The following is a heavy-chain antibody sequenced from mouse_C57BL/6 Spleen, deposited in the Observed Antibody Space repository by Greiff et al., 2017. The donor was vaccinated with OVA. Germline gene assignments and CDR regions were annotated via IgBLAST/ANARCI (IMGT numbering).Heavy chain of an antibody. J-gene: IGHJ1*03. D-gene: IGHD5-1*01. CDR1: GYTFTDYY. Sequence: EVQLQQSGPELVKPGASVKISCKASGYTFTDYYMNWVKQSHGKSLEWIGDINPNNGGTSYNQKFKGKATLTVDKSSSTAYMELRSRTSEDSAVYYCARRSNWYFDVWGTGTTVTVSS. CDR2: INPNNGGT. V-gene: IGHV1-26*01. CDR3: ARRSNWYFDV.